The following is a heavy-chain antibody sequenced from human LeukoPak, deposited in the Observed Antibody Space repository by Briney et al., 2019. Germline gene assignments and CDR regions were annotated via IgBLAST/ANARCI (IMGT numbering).Heavy chain of an antibody. Sequence: ASVKVSCKAFGYTFTSNYMHWVRQAPGQGLEWMGWINPNSGGTNYAQKFQGRVTMTRDTSISTAYMELSRLRSDDTAVYYCARGVILTGLTSWGQGTLVTVSS. V-gene: IGHV1-2*02. J-gene: IGHJ5*02. D-gene: IGHD3-9*01. CDR3: ARGVILTGLTS. CDR1: GYTFTSNY. CDR2: INPNSGGT.